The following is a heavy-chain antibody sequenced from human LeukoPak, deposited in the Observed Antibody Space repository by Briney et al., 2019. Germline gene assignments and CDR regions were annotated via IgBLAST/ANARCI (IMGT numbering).Heavy chain of an antibody. V-gene: IGHV3-7*01. D-gene: IGHD5-18*01. Sequence: ANIKADGSEKHYVDSVKGRFTISRDNAKNSLYLQMNSLRAEDTAVYYCARKATAMADWFDPWGQGTLVTVSS. J-gene: IGHJ5*02. CDR3: ARKATAMADWFDP. CDR2: IKADGSEK.